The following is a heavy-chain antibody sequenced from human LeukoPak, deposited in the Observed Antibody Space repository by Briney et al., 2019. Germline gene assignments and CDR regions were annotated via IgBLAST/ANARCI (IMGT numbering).Heavy chain of an antibody. CDR3: ARDTGPGYYYDSSGYNWFDP. Sequence: SETLSLTCSVSGGSITTGIYYWSWIRQPPGKGLEWIGYIYYSGSTNYNPSLKSRVTISVDTSKNQFSLKLSSVTAADTAVYYCARDTGPGYYYDSSGYNWFDPWGQGTLVTVSS. J-gene: IGHJ5*02. V-gene: IGHV4-61*01. CDR2: IYYSGST. CDR1: GGSITTGIYY. D-gene: IGHD3-22*01.